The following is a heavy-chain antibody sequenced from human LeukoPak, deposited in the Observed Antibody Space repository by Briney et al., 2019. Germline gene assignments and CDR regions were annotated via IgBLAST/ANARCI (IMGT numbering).Heavy chain of an antibody. J-gene: IGHJ4*02. V-gene: IGHV1-46*01. CDR2: INPSGGST. CDR1: GYSITSFA. Sequence: ASVKVSCKASGYSITSFATHWVRQAPGQRLEWMGIINPSGGSTTYAQKFQGRVTMTRDTSTSTVYMELSSLRSEDTAVYYCARGGVLRFLEHLDYWGQGTLVTVSS. D-gene: IGHD3-3*01. CDR3: ARGGVLRFLEHLDY.